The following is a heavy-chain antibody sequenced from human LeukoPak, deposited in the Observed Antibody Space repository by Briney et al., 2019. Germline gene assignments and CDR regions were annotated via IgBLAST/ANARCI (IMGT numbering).Heavy chain of an antibody. D-gene: IGHD3-16*02. Sequence: GGSLRLSCAASGFTFSSYAMSWVRQAPGKGLEWVSAISGSGGSTYYADSVKGRFTISRDNSKNTLYLQMNSLRAEDTAVYYCAKALGGNGYDYVWGSYRSGAFDIWGQGTMVTVSS. V-gene: IGHV3-23*01. CDR3: AKALGGNGYDYVWGSYRSGAFDI. J-gene: IGHJ3*02. CDR1: GFTFSSYA. CDR2: ISGSGGST.